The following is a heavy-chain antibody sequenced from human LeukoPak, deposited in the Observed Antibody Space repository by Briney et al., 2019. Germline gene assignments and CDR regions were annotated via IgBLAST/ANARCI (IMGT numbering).Heavy chain of an antibody. Sequence: SETLSLTCTVSGASISSGGYYWSWIRQPAGKGLEYLGRIYSTGSTNYNPSLRSRVTISVDTSKNHFSLKLSFVTAADTAVYYCARDQTYSGSGIYTYFDYWGQGILVTVSS. CDR3: ARDQTYSGSGIYTYFDY. V-gene: IGHV4-61*02. CDR2: IYSTGST. CDR1: GASISSGGYY. D-gene: IGHD3-10*01. J-gene: IGHJ4*02.